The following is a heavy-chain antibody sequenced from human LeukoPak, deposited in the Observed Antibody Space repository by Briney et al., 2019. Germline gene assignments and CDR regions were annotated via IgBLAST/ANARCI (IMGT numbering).Heavy chain of an antibody. D-gene: IGHD6-19*01. CDR3: AKVGGSGWIDYYYYYMDV. J-gene: IGHJ6*03. V-gene: IGHV3-11*01. CDR2: ISSSGSTI. Sequence: PGGSLRLSCAASGFTFSDYYMSWIRQAPGKGLEWVSYISSSGSTIYYADSVKGRFTISRDNSKNTLYLQMNSLRAEDTAVYYCAKVGGSGWIDYYYYYMDVWGKGTTVTVSS. CDR1: GFTFSDYY.